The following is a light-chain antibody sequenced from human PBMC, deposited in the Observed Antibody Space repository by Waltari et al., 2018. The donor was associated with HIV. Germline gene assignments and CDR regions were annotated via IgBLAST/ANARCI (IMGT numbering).Light chain of an antibody. CDR2: DVS. Sequence: HSVLTQPASVSGSPGQSITISCSGPPSDMRSLNFVPWYQNSPGSAPTLFIFDVSSRPSGISDRVSGSKSGDTASLTISALRTEDEADYCCSSYSPRGFVMFGGGTKVTVL. V-gene: IGLV2-14*03. J-gene: IGLJ3*02. CDR3: SSYSPRGFVM. CDR1: PSDMRSLNF.